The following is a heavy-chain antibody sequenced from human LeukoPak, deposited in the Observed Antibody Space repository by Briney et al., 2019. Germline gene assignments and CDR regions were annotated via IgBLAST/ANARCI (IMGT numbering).Heavy chain of an antibody. CDR1: GGSISSYY. D-gene: IGHD3-22*01. CDR3: ARRAYDSSGYGAFDI. J-gene: IGHJ3*02. V-gene: IGHV4-59*08. CDR2: IYYSGST. Sequence: PSETLSLTCTVSGGSISSYYWSWIRQPPGKGLEWIGYIYYSGSTNYNPSLKSRVTISVDTSKNQFSLKLSSVTAADTAVYYCARRAYDSSGYGAFDIWGQGTMVTVSS.